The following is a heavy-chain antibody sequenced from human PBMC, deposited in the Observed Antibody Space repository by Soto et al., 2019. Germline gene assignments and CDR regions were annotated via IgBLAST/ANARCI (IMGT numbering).Heavy chain of an antibody. Sequence: VQRVQSGAEVKKPRTSVKVSCKASGGTVSGYASSWVRQAPGQEIEWMGGIIPIFGTANYAQKFQGRVTITADESTSTAYMELSSLRSEDTVVYYCARGCSGWYLYFQHWGQGTLVTVSS. D-gene: IGHD6-19*01. CDR2: IIPIFGTA. V-gene: IGHV1-69*12. J-gene: IGHJ1*01. CDR1: GGTVSGYA. CDR3: ARGCSGWYLYFQH.